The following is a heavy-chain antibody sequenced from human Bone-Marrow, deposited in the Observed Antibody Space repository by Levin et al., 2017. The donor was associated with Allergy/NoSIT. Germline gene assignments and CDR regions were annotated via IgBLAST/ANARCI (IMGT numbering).Heavy chain of an antibody. CDR1: GYTFTSFD. V-gene: IGHV1-8*01. CDR2: MYPNSDNA. Sequence: PGVSLRLSCKTSGYTFTSFDINWVRQATGQGLEWMGWMYPNSDNAGYAQKFQGRVTMTRNTSISTAYMELSSLRSEDTAIYYCARGELGSGYLFDYWGQGTLVTVSS. CDR3: ARGELGSGYLFDY. J-gene: IGHJ4*02. D-gene: IGHD5-12*01.